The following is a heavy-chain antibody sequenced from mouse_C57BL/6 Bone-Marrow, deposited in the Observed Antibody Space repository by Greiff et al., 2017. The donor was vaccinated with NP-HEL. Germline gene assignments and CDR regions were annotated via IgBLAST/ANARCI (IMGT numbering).Heavy chain of an antibody. J-gene: IGHJ4*01. Sequence: QVQLQQSGAELARPGASVKMSCKASGYTFTSYTMHWVKQRPGQGLEWIGYINPSSGYTKYNQKFKDKATLTADKSSSTAYLQLSSLTSEDSAVYYCARAAGTVYAMDYWGQGTSVTVSS. D-gene: IGHD4-1*01. CDR2: INPSSGYT. CDR1: GYTFTSYT. V-gene: IGHV1-4*01. CDR3: ARAAGTVYAMDY.